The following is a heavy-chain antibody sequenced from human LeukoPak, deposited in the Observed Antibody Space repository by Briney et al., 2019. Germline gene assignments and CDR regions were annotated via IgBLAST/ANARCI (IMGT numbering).Heavy chain of an antibody. CDR3: GRWVPGAIYYYYHGMDV. Sequence: SQTLSLTCAVSGASVSSGGYSWSWIRQPPGKGLEWIGYIYDCRCTFYRPSLKSRVTISVDRSKNQFSLKLSSVTAEDTGVYYCGRWVPGAIYYYYHGMDVWGQGNTVTVSS. CDR2: IYDCRCT. CDR1: GASVSSGGYS. D-gene: IGHD2-2*02. V-gene: IGHV4-30-2*01. J-gene: IGHJ6*02.